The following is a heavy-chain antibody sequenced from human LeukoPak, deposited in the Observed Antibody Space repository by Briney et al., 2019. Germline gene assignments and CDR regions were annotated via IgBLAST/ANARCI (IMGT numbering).Heavy chain of an antibody. V-gene: IGHV1-2*06. Sequence: ASVKVSCKASGYTFTGYYMHWVRQAPGQGLEWMGRINPNSGGTNYAQKFQGRVTMTRDTSISTAYMELSRLRSDDTAVYYCARGEVTTLSKYYFVYWGQGTLVTVSS. CDR2: INPNSGGT. J-gene: IGHJ4*02. CDR1: GYTFTGYY. D-gene: IGHD3-22*01. CDR3: ARGEVTTLSKYYFVY.